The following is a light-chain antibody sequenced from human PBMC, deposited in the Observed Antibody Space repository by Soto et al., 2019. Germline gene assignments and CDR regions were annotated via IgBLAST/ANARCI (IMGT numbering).Light chain of an antibody. CDR1: RDIGND. Sequence: IQMTQSPLSLSASVGDRVIITCRASRDIGNDLGWYQQKPGKAPKLLIFAASTLHSGVPSRFSGSGSGTVSTLTISSLHPEDFATYFCLQDYNLPRTFGQGT. V-gene: IGKV1-6*01. J-gene: IGKJ1*01. CDR2: AAS. CDR3: LQDYNLPRT.